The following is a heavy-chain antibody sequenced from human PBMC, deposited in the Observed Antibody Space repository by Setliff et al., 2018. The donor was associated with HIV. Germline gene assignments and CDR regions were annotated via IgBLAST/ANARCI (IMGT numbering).Heavy chain of an antibody. CDR3: AKDRGLVVVAAIFDY. D-gene: IGHD2-15*01. CDR1: GFTFSIYA. V-gene: IGHV3-23*01. J-gene: IGHJ4*02. Sequence: GGSLRLSCAASGFTFSIYAMNWVRQAPGKGLEWVSGISDSGVSTYYADSVKGRFTISRDNSKNTLYLQMNSLRAEDTAVYYCAKDRGLVVVAAIFDYWGQGTLVTVSS. CDR2: ISDSGVST.